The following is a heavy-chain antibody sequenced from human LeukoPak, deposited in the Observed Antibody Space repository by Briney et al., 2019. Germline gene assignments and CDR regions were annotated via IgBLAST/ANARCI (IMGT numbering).Heavy chain of an antibody. CDR3: ARVGALSSSWLLY. V-gene: IGHV3-48*04. Sequence: GGTLRLSCAASGFTFSSYGMSWVRQAPGKGLEWVSSISRSATTIYYADSVKGRFTISRDNAKNSLYLQMNSLRAEDTAVYFCARVGALSSSWLLYWGQGTLVTVSS. J-gene: IGHJ4*02. CDR2: ISRSATTI. CDR1: GFTFSSYG. D-gene: IGHD6-13*01.